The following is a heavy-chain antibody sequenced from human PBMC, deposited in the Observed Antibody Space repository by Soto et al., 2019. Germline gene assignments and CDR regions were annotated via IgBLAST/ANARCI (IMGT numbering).Heavy chain of an antibody. V-gene: IGHV3-30-3*01. D-gene: IGHD6-6*01. CDR1: GFTFSSYA. CDR3: ARSKAQYSSSSDLDY. J-gene: IGHJ4*02. Sequence: GGSLRLSCAASGFTFSSYAMYWVRQAPGKGLEWMAFISHDGNNTYYADSVKGRFSISRDNSKNTLYLQMNSLRAEDTAVYYCARSKAQYSSSSDLDYWGQGTLVTVSS. CDR2: ISHDGNNT.